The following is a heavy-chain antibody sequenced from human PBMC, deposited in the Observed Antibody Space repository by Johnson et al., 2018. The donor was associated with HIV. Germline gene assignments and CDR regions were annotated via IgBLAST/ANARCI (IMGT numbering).Heavy chain of an antibody. Sequence: QVQLVESGGGVVQPGKSLRLSCAASGFTFSSYGMHWVRQAPGKGLQWVAAIWYDGNNKYYADSVKGRFTVSRDNSKNTLYLQRNSLRAEDTAVYYIARDQSVIVVVVAASDAFDIWGQGTMVTVSS. J-gene: IGHJ3*02. CDR3: ARDQSVIVVVVAASDAFDI. D-gene: IGHD2-15*01. V-gene: IGHV3-33*01. CDR1: GFTFSSYG. CDR2: IWYDGNNK.